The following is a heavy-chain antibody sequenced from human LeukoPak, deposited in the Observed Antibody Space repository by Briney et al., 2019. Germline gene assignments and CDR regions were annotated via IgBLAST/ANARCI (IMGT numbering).Heavy chain of an antibody. D-gene: IGHD5-18*01. CDR2: IIPIFGTA. Sequence: ASVKVSCKASGYTFPSYFMHWVRQAPGQGLEWMGGIIPIFGTANYAQKFQGRVTITADESTSTAYMELSSLRSEDTAVYYCARGDTAMVYPENSIFDYWGQGTLVTVSS. J-gene: IGHJ4*02. CDR3: ARGDTAMVYPENSIFDY. CDR1: GYTFPSYF. V-gene: IGHV1-69*13.